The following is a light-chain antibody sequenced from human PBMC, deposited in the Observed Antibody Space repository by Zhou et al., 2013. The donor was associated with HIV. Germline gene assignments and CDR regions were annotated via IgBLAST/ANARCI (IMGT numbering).Light chain of an antibody. J-gene: IGKJ2*01. CDR2: MAS. CDR1: QSISSY. CDR3: QQYNSYPYT. V-gene: IGKV1-5*03. Sequence: DIQMTQSPSSLSASVGDRVTITCRASQSISSYLNWYQQKPGKAPKLLIYMASSLESGVPSRFSGSGSGTEFTLTISSLQPDDFATYYCQQYNSYPYTFGQGTKLEIK.